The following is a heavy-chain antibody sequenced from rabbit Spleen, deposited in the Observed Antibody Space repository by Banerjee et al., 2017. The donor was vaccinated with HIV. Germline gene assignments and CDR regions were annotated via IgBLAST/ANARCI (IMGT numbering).Heavy chain of an antibody. CDR3: ARSDAAGDYGPM. J-gene: IGHJ4*01. D-gene: IGHD2-1*01. Sequence: QEQLEESGGDVVKPGASLTLTCKASEFSFSSGYYMYWVRQAPGKGLEWIACIDTGSSGNTYYASWAKGRFTISKTSSTTVTLQMTSLTAADTATYFCARSDAAGDYGPMWGPGTLVTVS. CDR1: EFSFSSGYY. V-gene: IGHV1S45*01. CDR2: IDTGSSGNT.